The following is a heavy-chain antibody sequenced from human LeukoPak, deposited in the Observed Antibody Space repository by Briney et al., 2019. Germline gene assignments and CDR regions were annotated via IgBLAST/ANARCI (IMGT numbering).Heavy chain of an antibody. CDR2: ISYDGSNK. D-gene: IGHD1-26*01. J-gene: IGHJ4*02. V-gene: IGHV3-30-3*01. CDR3: ATGSGNYYYYFDY. Sequence: QSGGSLRLSCAASGFTFSSYAMHWVRQAPGKGLEWVAVISYDGSNKYYADSVKGRFTISRDNSKTTLYLQMNSLRAEDTATYYCATGSGNYYYYFDYWGQGTLVTVSS. CDR1: GFTFSSYA.